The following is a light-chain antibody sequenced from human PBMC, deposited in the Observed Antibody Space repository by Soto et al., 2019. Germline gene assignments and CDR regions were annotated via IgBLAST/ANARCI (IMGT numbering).Light chain of an antibody. Sequence: EIVLTQAPGTLSLSPGEIATLSCRASQSVSSSYLAWYQQKPGQAPTLLIYGASSRATGIPDRFSGSGSGTDFTLTISRLEPEDFAVYYCQLYGTSPKTFGQGTKVDIK. CDR1: QSVSSSY. V-gene: IGKV3-20*01. CDR2: GAS. J-gene: IGKJ1*01. CDR3: QLYGTSPKT.